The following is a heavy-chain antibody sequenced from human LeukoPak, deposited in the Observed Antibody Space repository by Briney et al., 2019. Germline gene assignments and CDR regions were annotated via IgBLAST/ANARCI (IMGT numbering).Heavy chain of an antibody. CDR1: GYTFTSYY. CDR2: INPSGGST. J-gene: IGHJ4*02. D-gene: IGHD3-3*01. Sequence: ASVKVSCKASGYTFTSYYMHWVRQAPGQGLEWMGIINPSGGSTSYAQKFQGRVTMTRDTSTSTVYMELSSLRSEDTAVYYCALIYDFWSAYIGGDYFDYRGQGTLVTVSS. V-gene: IGHV1-46*01. CDR3: ALIYDFWSAYIGGDYFDY.